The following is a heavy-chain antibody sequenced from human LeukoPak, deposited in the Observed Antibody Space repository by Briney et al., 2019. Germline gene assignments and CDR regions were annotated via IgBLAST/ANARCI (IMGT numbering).Heavy chain of an antibody. J-gene: IGHJ6*04. CDR1: GYTFTRYG. CDR3: AREKYHGSGRLQHYYYGMDV. CDR2: ISGYNYNT. D-gene: IGHD3-10*01. Sequence: GASVKVSWKASGYTFTRYGISWVRQAPGQGLEWMGWISGYNYNTKYAQKVQDRVTMTTDTSTNTAYMELRSLRADDTAVYYCAREKYHGSGRLQHYYYGMDVWGKGTTVTVSS. V-gene: IGHV1-18*01.